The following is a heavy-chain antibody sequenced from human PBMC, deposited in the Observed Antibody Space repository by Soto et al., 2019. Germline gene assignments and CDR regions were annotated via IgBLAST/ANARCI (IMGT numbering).Heavy chain of an antibody. CDR3: ARDGVDTATGYYYGMDV. CDR1: GYTFTSYG. V-gene: IGHV1-18*01. CDR2: ISAYNGNT. D-gene: IGHD5-18*01. Sequence: QVQLVQSGAEVKKPGASVKVSCKASGYTFTSYGISWVRQAPGQGLEWMGWISAYNGNTNNAQKLQGRVTMTTDTSXSXXYMELRSLRSDDTSVYYCARDGVDTATGYYYGMDVWGQGTTVTVSS. J-gene: IGHJ6*02.